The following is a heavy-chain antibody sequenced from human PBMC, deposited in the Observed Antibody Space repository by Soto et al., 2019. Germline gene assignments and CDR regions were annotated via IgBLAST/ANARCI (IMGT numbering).Heavy chain of an antibody. CDR2: IDPSDSYT. Sequence: PGESLKISCKGSGYSFTNYWISWVRQMPGKGLEWMGRIDPSDSYTNYSPSFQGHVTISADKSISTAYLQWSSLKASDTAMYYCASQFTGITGTTSEYYYVMDVWGQGTTVTVSS. CDR3: ASQFTGITGTTSEYYYVMDV. V-gene: IGHV5-10-1*01. D-gene: IGHD1-7*01. CDR1: GYSFTNYW. J-gene: IGHJ6*02.